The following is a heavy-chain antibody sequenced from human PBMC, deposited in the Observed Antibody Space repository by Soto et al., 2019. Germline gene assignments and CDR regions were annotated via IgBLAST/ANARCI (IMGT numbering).Heavy chain of an antibody. D-gene: IGHD3-9*01. CDR2: ISFDGSDK. J-gene: IGHJ3*02. V-gene: IGHV3-30*03. Sequence: GGSLRLSCAASGFTFSSYGVHWVRQAPGKGLEWVAIISFDGSDKYYADSVKGRFTISRDNAKNSLYLQMNSLRAEDTAVYYCARDADILTGSDAFDIWGQGTMVTVSS. CDR3: ARDADILTGSDAFDI. CDR1: GFTFSSYG.